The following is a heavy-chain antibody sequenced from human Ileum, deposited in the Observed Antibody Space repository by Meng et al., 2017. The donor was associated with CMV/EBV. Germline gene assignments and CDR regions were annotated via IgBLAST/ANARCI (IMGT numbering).Heavy chain of an antibody. CDR3: ARQRGYCSGGSCYHFDY. D-gene: IGHD2-15*01. CDR2: IYYSGST. Sequence: GPLPEAGPGLVKPSQTLSLTCTVSGGSISSGDYYWSWIRQPPGKGLEWIGYIYYSGSTYYNPSLKSRVTISVDTSKNQFSLKLSSVTAADTAVYYCARQRGYCSGGSCYHFDYWGQGTLVTVSS. V-gene: IGHV4-30-4*08. CDR1: GGSISSGDYY. J-gene: IGHJ4*02.